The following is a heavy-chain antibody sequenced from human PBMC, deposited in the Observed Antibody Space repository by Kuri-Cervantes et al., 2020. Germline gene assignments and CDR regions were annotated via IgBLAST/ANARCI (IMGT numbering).Heavy chain of an antibody. D-gene: IGHD3/OR15-3a*01. Sequence: FNAASGFTFRDYYINTIRQAPGKRLEWISYISSSGSTIDYADSVKGRFTIFRDNAKNTLVLQMNRLITEDTAVYYCTREVKVGLGDNKYWSQGTLVTVSS. J-gene: IGHJ4*02. CDR2: ISSSGSTI. CDR3: TREVKVGLGDNKY. CDR1: GFTFRDYY. V-gene: IGHV3-11*04.